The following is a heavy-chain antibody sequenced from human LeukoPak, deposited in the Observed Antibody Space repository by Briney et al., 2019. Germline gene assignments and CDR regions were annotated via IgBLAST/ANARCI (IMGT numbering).Heavy chain of an antibody. D-gene: IGHD3-3*01. Sequence: PSETLSLTCTVSGGSISGGDYYWSWIRQPPGKGLEWIGYIYYSGSTYYNPSLKSRLTISIDTSKNQFSLKRSSVTAADTAVYYCARYDFWSPETHSIYWGRGPLITVSS. CDR1: GGSISGGDYY. J-gene: IGHJ4*02. V-gene: IGHV4-30-4*08. CDR2: IYYSGST. CDR3: ARYDFWSPETHSIY.